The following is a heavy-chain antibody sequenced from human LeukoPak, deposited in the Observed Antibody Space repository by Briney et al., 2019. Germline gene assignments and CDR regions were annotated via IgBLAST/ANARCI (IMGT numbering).Heavy chain of an antibody. CDR1: GFTFDDYA. CDR3: AKDISRNFVVVPAADY. CDR2: ISGDDGST. D-gene: IGHD2-2*01. Sequence: RPGGSLRLSCAASGFTFDDYAMHWVRQPPGKSLEWVSLISGDDGSTYYADSVKGRFTVSRDNGKNSLYLQMNSLRTEDTALYYCAKDISRNFVVVPAADYWGQGTLVTVSS. V-gene: IGHV3-43*02. J-gene: IGHJ4*02.